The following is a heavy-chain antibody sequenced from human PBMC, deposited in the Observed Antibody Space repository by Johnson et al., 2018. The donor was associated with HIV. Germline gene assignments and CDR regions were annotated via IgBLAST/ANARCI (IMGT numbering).Heavy chain of an antibody. CDR1: GFTFSSYG. Sequence: QVQLVESGGGVVQPGGSLRLSCAASGFTFSSYGMHWVRQAPVKGLEWVAFIRYDGSNKYYADSVKGRFTISRDTSKSTVYLQMNSLRAEDTAVYYCARASHSSGWYGRLGDAFDIWGQGTMVTVSS. V-gene: IGHV3-30*02. CDR3: ARASHSSGWYGRLGDAFDI. D-gene: IGHD6-19*01. CDR2: IRYDGSNK. J-gene: IGHJ3*02.